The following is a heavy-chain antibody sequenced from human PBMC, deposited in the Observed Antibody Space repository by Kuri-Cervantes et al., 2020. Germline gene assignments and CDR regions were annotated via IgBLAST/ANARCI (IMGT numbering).Heavy chain of an antibody. CDR2: IRYDGTIK. CDR1: GFTFFTHA. CDR3: AKRYSGSYGYFDY. J-gene: IGHJ4*02. D-gene: IGHD1-26*01. Sequence: GESLKISCVASGFTFFTHAMHWVRQAPGKGLEWVAFIRYDGTIKYYADSVKGRFTISRDNSKNTLYLQMNSLRVEDTAVYHCAKRYSGSYGYFDYWGQGTLVTVSS. V-gene: IGHV3-30*02.